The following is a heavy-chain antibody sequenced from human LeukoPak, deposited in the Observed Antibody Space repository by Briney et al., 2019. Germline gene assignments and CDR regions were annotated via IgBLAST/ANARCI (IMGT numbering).Heavy chain of an antibody. CDR1: GFTFDDYA. D-gene: IGHD3-10*01. J-gene: IGHJ5*02. CDR3: AKDINSLWFGEEGWFDP. Sequence: SLRLSCAASGFTFDDYAMHWVRQAPGKGLEWVSGISWNSGSIGYADSVKGRFTISRDNAKNSLYLQMNSLRAEDTALYYCAKDINSLWFGEEGWFDPWGQGTLVTVSS. CDR2: ISWNSGSI. V-gene: IGHV3-9*01.